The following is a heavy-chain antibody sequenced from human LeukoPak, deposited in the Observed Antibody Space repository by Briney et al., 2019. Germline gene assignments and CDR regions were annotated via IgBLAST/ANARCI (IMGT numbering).Heavy chain of an antibody. J-gene: IGHJ4*02. CDR1: GYXFTGYY. V-gene: IGHV1-2*02. Sequence: ASVKVSCKASGYXFTGYYMNWVRQAPGQGLEWMGWINPNSGGTNYAQKFRGRVTMTRDTSISTAYMELSRLRSDDAAVYYCARETGATIDYWGQGTLVTVSS. D-gene: IGHD1-26*01. CDR3: ARETGATIDY. CDR2: INPNSGGT.